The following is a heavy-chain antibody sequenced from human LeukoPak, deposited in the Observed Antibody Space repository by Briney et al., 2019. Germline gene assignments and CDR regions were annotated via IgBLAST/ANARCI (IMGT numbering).Heavy chain of an antibody. V-gene: IGHV4-59*01. CDR1: GDSISSYY. CDR3: ARGVFGVVIIGDYFALDY. D-gene: IGHD3-3*01. J-gene: IGHJ4*02. CDR2: IYYSGST. Sequence: PSETLSLTCTVSGDSISSYYWSWIRQPPGKRLEWIGYIYYSGSTNYNPSLKSRVTILVDTSKNQFSLKLSSVTAADTDVYYCARGVFGVVIIGDYFALDYWGQGTLVTVSS.